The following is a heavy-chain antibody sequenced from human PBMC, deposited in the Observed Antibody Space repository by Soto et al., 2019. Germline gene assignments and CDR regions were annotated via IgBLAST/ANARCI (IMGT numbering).Heavy chain of an antibody. J-gene: IGHJ4*02. D-gene: IGHD7-27*01. CDR2: IYYNGNT. CDR3: ARSNWYSEY. V-gene: IGHV4-59*11. Sequence: QVQLQESGPGLVKPSETLSLTCTVSGGSISNHYWSGIRQPPGKGLEWIGYIYYNGNTNYNPSLKSRVTMSVDTSKNQFSLKLSSVTAADTAVYYCARSNWYSEYWGQGTLVTVSS. CDR1: GGSISNHY.